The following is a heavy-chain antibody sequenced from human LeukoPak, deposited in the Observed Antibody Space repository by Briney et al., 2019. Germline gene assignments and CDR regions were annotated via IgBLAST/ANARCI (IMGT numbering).Heavy chain of an antibody. CDR2: INWNSGRM. Sequence: GGSLRLSCAAAGFTFDDYAMHWVRQAPRKGLEWVSTINWNSGRMEYADSVKGRFTISRDNAKNSLYLQMNSLRDEDTALYYCAKDGQRRAVSVVTYMDVWGKGTTVTVSS. CDR3: AKDGQRRAVSVVTYMDV. J-gene: IGHJ6*03. D-gene: IGHD6-19*01. CDR1: GFTFDDYA. V-gene: IGHV3-9*01.